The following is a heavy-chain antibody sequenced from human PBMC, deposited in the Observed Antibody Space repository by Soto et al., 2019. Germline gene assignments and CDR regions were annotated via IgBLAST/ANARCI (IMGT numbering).Heavy chain of an antibody. CDR2: ISYDGSNK. D-gene: IGHD3-10*01. V-gene: IGHV3-30*18. Sequence: QVQLVESGGGVVQPGRSLRLSCAASGFTFSSYGMHWVRQAPGKGLEWVAVISYDGSNKYYADSVKGRFTISRDNSKNTLYLQMNSRRAEDTAVYYCAKDVCREIRGVHWGQGTLVTVSS. CDR1: GFTFSSYG. CDR3: AKDVCREIRGVH. J-gene: IGHJ4*02.